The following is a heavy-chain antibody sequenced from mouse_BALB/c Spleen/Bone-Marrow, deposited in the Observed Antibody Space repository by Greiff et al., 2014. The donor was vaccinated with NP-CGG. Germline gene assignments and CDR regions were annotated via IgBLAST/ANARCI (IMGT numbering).Heavy chain of an antibody. CDR2: ISSGGSNT. Sequence: EVKLMESGGDLVKPGGSLKLSCAASGFTFSSYGMSWGRQTPDKRLEWVATISSGGSNTDYPDWVKVRFTISRDNVKNTLYLQMSSLKSEDTAMYYCARHQRYYAMDYWGQGTLVTVAS. J-gene: IGHJ4*01. V-gene: IGHV5-6*01. CDR3: ARHQRYYAMDY. CDR1: GFTFSSYG.